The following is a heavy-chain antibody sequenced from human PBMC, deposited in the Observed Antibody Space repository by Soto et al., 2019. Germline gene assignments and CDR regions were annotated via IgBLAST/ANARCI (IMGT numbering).Heavy chain of an antibody. CDR1: NGSISNFY. D-gene: IGHD6-13*01. V-gene: IGHV4-4*07. J-gene: IGHJ5*02. CDR2: IHGSGSA. CDR3: ARSSHKESWFDP. Sequence: SETLSLTCTVSNGSISNFYWNWIRQSAGKGLEWVGRIHGSGSATYNPSLRSRVTMSVDTSKNQFSLKVNSVTGADTAVYYCARSSHKESWFDPWGQGTLVTVSS.